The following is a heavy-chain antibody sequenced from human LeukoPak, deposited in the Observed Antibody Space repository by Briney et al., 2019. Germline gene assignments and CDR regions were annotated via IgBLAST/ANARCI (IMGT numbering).Heavy chain of an antibody. CDR2: VSNDGSNQ. CDR3: ARGPDPVVRGPRRAFDL. V-gene: IGHV3-30-3*01. Sequence: GGSLRLSCAASGFTFSSYAMSWVRQAPGKGLEWVSVVSNDGSNQDYTDSVKGRFIISRDDSKSTVYLQMNSLRVDDTAMYYCARGPDPVVRGPRRAFDLWGQGTMVTVSS. J-gene: IGHJ3*01. CDR1: GFTFSSYA. D-gene: IGHD3-10*01.